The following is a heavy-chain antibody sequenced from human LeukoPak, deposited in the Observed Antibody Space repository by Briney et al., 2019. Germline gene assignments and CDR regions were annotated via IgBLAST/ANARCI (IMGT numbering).Heavy chain of an antibody. CDR2: INPSGGST. CDR3: ARVMSRSSSSYPDY. D-gene: IGHD6-6*01. Sequence: ASVKVSCKASGYTFTSHVINWVRQAPGQGLEWMGIINPSGGSTSYAQKFQGRVTMTRDMSTSTVYMELSSLRSEDTAVYYCARVMSRSSSSYPDYWGQGTLVTVSS. J-gene: IGHJ4*02. CDR1: GYTFTSHV. V-gene: IGHV1-46*01.